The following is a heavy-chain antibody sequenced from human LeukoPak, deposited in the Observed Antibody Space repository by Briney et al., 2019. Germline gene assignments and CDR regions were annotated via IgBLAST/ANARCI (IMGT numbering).Heavy chain of an antibody. Sequence: SETLSLTCAVSGGSISSGGYSWSWLRQPPGKGLEWIGYIYHSGSTYYNPSLKSRVTISVDRSKNQFSPKLSSVTAADTAVYYCDITNWGLDDAFDIWGKGTMVTVS. V-gene: IGHV4-30-2*01. CDR1: GGSISSGGYS. CDR3: DITNWGLDDAFDI. CDR2: IYHSGST. J-gene: IGHJ3*02. D-gene: IGHD7-27*01.